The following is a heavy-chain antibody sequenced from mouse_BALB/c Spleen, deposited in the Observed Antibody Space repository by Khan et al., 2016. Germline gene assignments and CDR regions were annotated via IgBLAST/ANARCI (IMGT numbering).Heavy chain of an antibody. V-gene: IGHV3-2*02. CDR3: AVIHYYGYFDY. CDR1: GYSITSDYT. J-gene: IGHJ2*01. CDR2: INYSGST. Sequence: EVQLQESGPGLVKPSQSLSLTCTVTGYSITSDYTWNWIRQFPGNKLEWMGYINYSGSTIYNPSLKSRISITRDTSKNQFFLQLNPVTTEDTATYYCAVIHYYGYFDYWGQGTTLTVSS. D-gene: IGHD1-2*01.